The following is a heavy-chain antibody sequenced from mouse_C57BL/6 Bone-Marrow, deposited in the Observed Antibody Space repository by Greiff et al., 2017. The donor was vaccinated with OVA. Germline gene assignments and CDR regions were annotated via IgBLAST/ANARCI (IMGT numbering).Heavy chain of an antibody. D-gene: IGHD1-1*01. CDR2: FYPGSGSI. CDR3: ARHEDRRGALPYGSSYDYAMDY. J-gene: IGHJ4*01. Sequence: QVQLQQSGAELVKPGASVKLSCKASGYTFTEYTIHWVKQRSGQGLEWIGWFYPGSGSIKYNEKFKDKATLTADKSSSTVYMELSRLTSEDSAVYFCARHEDRRGALPYGSSYDYAMDYWGQGTSVTVSS. CDR1: GYTFTEYT. V-gene: IGHV1-62-2*01.